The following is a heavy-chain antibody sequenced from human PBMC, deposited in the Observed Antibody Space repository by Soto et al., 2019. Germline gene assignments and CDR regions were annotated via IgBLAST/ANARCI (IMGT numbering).Heavy chain of an antibody. D-gene: IGHD5-18*01. Sequence: EVQLLDSGGGLVQPGGSLRLSCAASGFTFNSYVMSWVRQAPGKGLEWVSVISDSGGSTYYADSVKGRFTISRDNSKNTLYLQMNNLIAEDTAVYYCAKGRRGYWTDFDYWGQGTLVTVSS. CDR3: AKGRRGYWTDFDY. J-gene: IGHJ4*02. V-gene: IGHV3-23*01. CDR1: GFTFNSYV. CDR2: ISDSGGST.